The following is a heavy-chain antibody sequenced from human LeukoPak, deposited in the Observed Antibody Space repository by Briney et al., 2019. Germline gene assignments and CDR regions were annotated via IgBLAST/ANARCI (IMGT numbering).Heavy chain of an antibody. J-gene: IGHJ4*02. CDR3: ARVATIKGDYFDY. D-gene: IGHD5-24*01. CDR2: INPSCGTT. V-gene: IGHV1-46*01. CDR1: GYTFTSHY. Sequence: ASVKVSCKASGYTFTSHYMHGVRQAPARGREWMGIINPSCGTTNYAQKIQGRVTMTRDTSTSTVYMEVSSLRSEDTAVYYCARVATIKGDYFDYWGQGTLVTVSS.